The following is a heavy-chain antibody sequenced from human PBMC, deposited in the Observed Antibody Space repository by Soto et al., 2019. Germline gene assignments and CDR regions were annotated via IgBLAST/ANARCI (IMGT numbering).Heavy chain of an antibody. CDR1: GYTFTSYA. J-gene: IGHJ6*02. CDR2: INAGNGNT. CDR3: ARGKAARPHYYYYGMDV. D-gene: IGHD6-6*01. V-gene: IGHV1-3*01. Sequence: GASVKVSCKASGYTFTSYAMHWVRQAPGQRLEWMGWINAGNGNTKYSQKFQGRVTITRDTSASTAYMELSSLRSEDTAVYYCARGKAARPHYYYYGMDVWGQGTTVTVSS.